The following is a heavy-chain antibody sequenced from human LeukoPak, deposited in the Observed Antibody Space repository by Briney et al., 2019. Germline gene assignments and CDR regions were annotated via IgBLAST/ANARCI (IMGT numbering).Heavy chain of an antibody. V-gene: IGHV3-23*01. J-gene: IGHJ4*02. CDR3: AKDFRIGYSAHFDY. Sequence: GGSLRLSCVGSGFTFRSHAMSWVRQAPEKGLEFVSGIYENGGTTYYADSVKGRFSISRDNSKNILYLQMDSLRGEDTAVYYCAKDFRIGYSAHFDYWGQGALVTVSS. CDR1: GFTFRSHA. CDR2: IYENGGTT. D-gene: IGHD2-21*01.